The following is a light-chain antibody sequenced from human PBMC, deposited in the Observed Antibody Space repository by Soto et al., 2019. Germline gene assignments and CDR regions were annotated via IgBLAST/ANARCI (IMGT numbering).Light chain of an antibody. J-gene: IGKJ4*01. CDR2: AAS. CDR1: QGISSY. V-gene: IGKV1-9*01. CDR3: KQLSGYPLT. Sequence: DIQLTQSPSFLSASVGDRVTITCRASQGISSYLAWYQQKPGKAPKLLIYAASTLQSGVPSRFSGSGSGTEFNLTITSLQPEDFATYYCKQLSGYPLTFGGGTKVDIK.